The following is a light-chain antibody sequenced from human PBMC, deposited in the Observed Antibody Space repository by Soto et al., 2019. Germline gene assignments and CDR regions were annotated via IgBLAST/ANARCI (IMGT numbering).Light chain of an antibody. CDR3: QQHGSSPPWT. J-gene: IGKJ1*01. V-gene: IGKV3-20*01. Sequence: EIVLTQSPGTLSLSPGESATLSCRASQSVSSSYLAWYQQKPGQAPRLLIYGASSRATGIPDRFSGSGSGTDVTLTISRLEPDDFAVYYCQQHGSSPPWTFGQGTKVEIK. CDR1: QSVSSSY. CDR2: GAS.